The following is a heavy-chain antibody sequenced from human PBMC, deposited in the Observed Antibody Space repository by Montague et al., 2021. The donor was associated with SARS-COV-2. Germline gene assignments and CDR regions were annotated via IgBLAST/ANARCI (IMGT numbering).Heavy chain of an antibody. D-gene: IGHD6-13*01. CDR3: PRVGTGYSSNLPSYFQH. V-gene: IGHV4-59*01. J-gene: IGHJ1*01. CDR1: DDSFSHYF. Sequence: SETLSLTCTVSDDSFSHYFWSWIRQPPGKGLEWIGNIYNRGTTNXXPALKSRVSLSIDKSKNQLSLNLTSVTAADTAVYYCPRVGTGYSSNLPSYFQHWGLGTLVTVSS. CDR2: IYNRGTT.